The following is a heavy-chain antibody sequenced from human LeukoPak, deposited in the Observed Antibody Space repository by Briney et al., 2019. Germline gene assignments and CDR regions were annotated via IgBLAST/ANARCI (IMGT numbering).Heavy chain of an antibody. V-gene: IGHV4-39*07. J-gene: IGHJ4*02. Sequence: KPSETLSLTCTVSGGSINSSSSYWDWVRQPPGKGLEWIATIFYSGSTHYNPSLKSRVIMSVDTSTTQFSLKLRSVTAADTAVYYCARVFRSSHFDCWGQGTMVSVSS. CDR1: GGSINSSSSY. CDR2: IFYSGST. CDR3: ARVFRSSHFDC.